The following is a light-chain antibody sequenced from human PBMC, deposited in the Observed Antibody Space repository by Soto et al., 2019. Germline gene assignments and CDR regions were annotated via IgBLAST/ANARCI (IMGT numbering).Light chain of an antibody. Sequence: QFALTQPPSVSGAPGQRVTISCPGSSFNIGAGYDVHWYQHLPGAAPKLLIYDNNNRPSGVPDRFSGSKSGTSASLAITGLQAEDEAEYYCQSYDSGLSGYVFGTGTKVTVL. J-gene: IGLJ1*01. CDR1: SFNIGAGYD. CDR2: DNN. CDR3: QSYDSGLSGYV. V-gene: IGLV1-40*01.